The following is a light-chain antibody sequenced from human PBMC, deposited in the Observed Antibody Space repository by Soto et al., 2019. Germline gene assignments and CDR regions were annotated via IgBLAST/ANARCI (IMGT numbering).Light chain of an antibody. Sequence: DIQMTQSPSSLSASSGDRVTITCRASQNIARYLYWFQQKPGKAPNLLIYVASNLQSGVPSRFSGSGSGTDLTLTINNLQPEDFATYYCQQTYSIPRTFGQGT. CDR3: QQTYSIPRT. J-gene: IGKJ2*01. CDR1: QNIARY. V-gene: IGKV1-39*01. CDR2: VAS.